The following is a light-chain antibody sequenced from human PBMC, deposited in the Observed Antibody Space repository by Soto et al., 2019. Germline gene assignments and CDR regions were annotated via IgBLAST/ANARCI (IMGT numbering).Light chain of an antibody. J-gene: IGKJ1*01. CDR2: TAS. V-gene: IGKV1-6*01. Sequence: IQMTQSPSSMSASVGDRVTITCRASQDIGNDLGWYQQKPGKAPRLLISTASTLESGVPARFSGSGSGTNFILTFSSLQPEDFASYFCLQDYNYPLTFGQGTQVEI. CDR1: QDIGND. CDR3: LQDYNYPLT.